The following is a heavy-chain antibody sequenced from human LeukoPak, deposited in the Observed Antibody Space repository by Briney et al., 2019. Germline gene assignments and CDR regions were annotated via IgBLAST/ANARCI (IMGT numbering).Heavy chain of an antibody. Sequence: PGGSLRLSCVASGFTSSAFWMSWVRQAPGKGLEWVSAISGSGSDTYYADSVKGRFTISRDNSKNTLYLQMNSLRAEDTAVYYCAVGRLRLGDQYYFDYWGQGTLVTVSS. D-gene: IGHD3-16*01. CDR1: GFTSSAFW. J-gene: IGHJ4*02. CDR2: ISGSGSDT. V-gene: IGHV3-23*01. CDR3: AVGRLRLGDQYYFDY.